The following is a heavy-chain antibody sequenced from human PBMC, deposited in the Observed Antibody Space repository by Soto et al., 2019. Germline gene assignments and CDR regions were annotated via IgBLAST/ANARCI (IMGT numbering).Heavy chain of an antibody. J-gene: IGHJ4*02. CDR1: GFTFSSYS. CDR3: AMIGYCSSTSCSPNFDS. CDR2: ISSSSSYI. V-gene: IGHV3-21*01. Sequence: GGSLRLSCAASGFTFSSYSMNWVRQAPGKGLEWVSSISSSSSYIYYADTVKGRFSISRDNAKNSLYLQMNSLRAEDTAVYYCAMIGYCSSTSCSPNFDSWGQGTLVTVSS. D-gene: IGHD2-2*01.